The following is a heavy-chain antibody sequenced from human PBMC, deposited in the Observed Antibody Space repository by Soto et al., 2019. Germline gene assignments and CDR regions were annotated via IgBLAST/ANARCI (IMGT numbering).Heavy chain of an antibody. V-gene: IGHV1-3*01. CDR3: ARLRFCGGDNCYPLDI. D-gene: IGHD2-21*01. Sequence: QVQLVQSGAEVKKPGASVKVSCKASGYRFTSQTMHWVRQAPGQRLEWMGWIIAGSGNTKYSQKFQGRLTITRDTSANTVYMDLSSLRSEDTAVYYCARLRFCGGDNCYPLDIWGQGTMVSVSS. J-gene: IGHJ3*02. CDR2: IIAGSGNT. CDR1: GYRFTSQT.